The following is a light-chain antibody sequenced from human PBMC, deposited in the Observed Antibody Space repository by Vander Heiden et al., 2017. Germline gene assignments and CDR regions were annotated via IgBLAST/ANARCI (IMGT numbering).Light chain of an antibody. CDR2: AAS. Sequence: DIQMTQSPSSLSASVGDRVTLTCRASQSISSYLNWYQQKPGKAPKLLIYAASSLQSGVPSRFSGRGSGTDFTLTISMLQPEDFATYYCHQSDTTPLTFGGGTKVEIK. V-gene: IGKV1-39*01. CDR3: HQSDTTPLT. J-gene: IGKJ4*01. CDR1: QSISSY.